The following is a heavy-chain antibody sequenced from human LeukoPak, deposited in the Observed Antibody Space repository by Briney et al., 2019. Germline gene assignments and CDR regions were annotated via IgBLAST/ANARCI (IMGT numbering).Heavy chain of an antibody. V-gene: IGHV4-34*01. J-gene: IGHJ5*02. CDR2: INHSGST. CDR3: ARGKHCSGGSCGRFDA. D-gene: IGHD2-15*01. CDR1: GGSFSGYY. Sequence: PSETLSLTCAVYGGSFSGYYWSWIRQPPGKGLELIGEINHSGSTNYNPPLKSRVTISVDPSKTQSSLKLSSVTAADTAVYYCARGKHCSGGSCGRFDAWGQGTLVTVPS.